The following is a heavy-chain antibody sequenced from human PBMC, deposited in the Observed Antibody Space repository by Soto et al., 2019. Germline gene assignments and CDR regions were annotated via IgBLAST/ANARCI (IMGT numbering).Heavy chain of an antibody. CDR2: INPSGGST. CDR3: ARDPPHSEVLGLESTLFDY. CDR1: GYTFTSYY. Sequence: ASVKVSCKASGYTFTSYYMHWVRQAPGQGLEWMGIINPSGGSTSYAQKFQGRVTMTRDTSTSTVYMELSSLRSEDTAVYYCARDPPHSEVLGLESTLFDYWGQGTLVTVSS. D-gene: IGHD1-1*01. J-gene: IGHJ4*02. V-gene: IGHV1-46*01.